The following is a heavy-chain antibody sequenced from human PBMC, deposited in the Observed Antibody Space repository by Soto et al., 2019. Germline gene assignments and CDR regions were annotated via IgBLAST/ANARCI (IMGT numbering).Heavy chain of an antibody. Sequence: ASVKVSCKASGYTFTSYAMHWVRQAPGQRLEWMGWINAGNGNTKYSQKFQGRVTITRDTSASTAYMELSSLRSEDTAVYYCEREYIGYCSSNSCYFYYYYYGMDVWGQGTTVTVSS. V-gene: IGHV1-3*01. CDR2: INAGNGNT. D-gene: IGHD2-2*01. CDR3: EREYIGYCSSNSCYFYYYYYGMDV. CDR1: GYTFTSYA. J-gene: IGHJ6*02.